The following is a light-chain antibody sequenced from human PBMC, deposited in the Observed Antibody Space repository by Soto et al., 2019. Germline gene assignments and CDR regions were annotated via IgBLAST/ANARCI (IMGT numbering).Light chain of an antibody. CDR1: QSISTW. Sequence: DIQMTQSPSTLSASVGDRVTITCRASQSISTWLAWYQQKPGEAPKLLIYKASSLESGVASRFSGGGSGTEFTLTISSLQPDDFATYFCQQYSSYSWTFGQGTMVEVK. J-gene: IGKJ1*01. CDR2: KAS. V-gene: IGKV1-5*03. CDR3: QQYSSYSWT.